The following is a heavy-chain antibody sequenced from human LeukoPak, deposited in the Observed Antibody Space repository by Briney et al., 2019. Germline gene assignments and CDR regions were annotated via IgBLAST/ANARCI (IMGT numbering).Heavy chain of an antibody. Sequence: PGGSLRLSCEASGFTFSGHAVSWVRQAPGKGLEWVSSINAFGARTYYADSVKGRFTISRENSKNTLYLQMNSLRAEETALYYCAKVALGYCSGSSCYYFDYGGQGTMVTVSS. V-gene: IGHV3-23*01. D-gene: IGHD2-15*01. CDR3: AKVALGYCSGSSCYYFDY. J-gene: IGHJ4*02. CDR1: GFTFSGHA. CDR2: INAFGART.